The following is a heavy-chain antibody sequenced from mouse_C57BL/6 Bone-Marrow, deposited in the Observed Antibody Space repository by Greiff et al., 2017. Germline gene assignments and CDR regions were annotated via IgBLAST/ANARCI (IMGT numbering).Heavy chain of an antibody. D-gene: IGHD2-2*01. CDR2: IHPNSGST. CDR3: ARSYGYGPWFAY. CDR1: GYTFTSYW. Sequence: QVQLQQSGAELVKPGASVKLSCKASGYTFTSYWMHWVKQRPGQGLEWIGMIHPNSGSTNYNEKFKSKATLTVDKSSSTAYMQLSSLTSEDSAVYYCARSYGYGPWFAYWGQGTLVTVSA. J-gene: IGHJ3*01. V-gene: IGHV1-64*01.